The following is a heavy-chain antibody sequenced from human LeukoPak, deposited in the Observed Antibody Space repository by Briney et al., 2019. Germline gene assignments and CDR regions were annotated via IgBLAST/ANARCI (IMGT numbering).Heavy chain of an antibody. J-gene: IGHJ4*02. V-gene: IGHV4-59*01. CDR3: ARELKVGNTGYYFDY. D-gene: IGHD4-17*01. Sequence: SETLSLTCIVSGDSISGYYWSWLRQSPGKGLEWIGYIYYSGSANYSPSLTSRVTISVDTSKSQFSLKLSSVTAADTAVYYCARELKVGNTGYYFDYCGQGILVTVSS. CDR2: IYYSGSA. CDR1: GDSISGYY.